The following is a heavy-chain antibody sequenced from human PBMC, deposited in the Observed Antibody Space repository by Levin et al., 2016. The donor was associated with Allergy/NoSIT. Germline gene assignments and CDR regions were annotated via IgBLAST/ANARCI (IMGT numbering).Heavy chain of an antibody. D-gene: IGHD3-3*01. CDR3: ARDALSLPYYDFWSGIIGDYYYYMDV. V-gene: IGHV4-31*02. CDR2: IYYSGST. J-gene: IGHJ6*03. Sequence: WIRQPPGKGLEWIGYIYYSGSTNYNPSLKSRVTISVDTSKNQFSLKLSSVTAADTAVYYCARDALSLPYYDFWSGIIGDYYYYMDVWGKGTTVTVSS.